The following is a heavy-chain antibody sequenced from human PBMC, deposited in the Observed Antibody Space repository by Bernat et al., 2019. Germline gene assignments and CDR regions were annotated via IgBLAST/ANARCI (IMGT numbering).Heavy chain of an antibody. V-gene: IGHV3-66*01. CDR2: IYSGGHT. J-gene: IGHJ4*02. CDR1: GFTVSNSY. CDR3: ARGLYGDPFY. Sequence: EVQLLESGGGLVQPGGSLRLSCAASGFTVSNSYMTWVRQAPGKGLEWVSVIYSGGHTYYADSVKGRFTISRDNFKNTLDLQMNSLRAEDTAVYYCARGLYGDPFYWGQGTLVTVSS. D-gene: IGHD4-17*01.